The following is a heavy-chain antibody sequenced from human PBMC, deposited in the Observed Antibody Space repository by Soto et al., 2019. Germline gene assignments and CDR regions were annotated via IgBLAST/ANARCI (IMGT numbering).Heavy chain of an antibody. CDR1: GGSISSYY. CDR2: IYYSGST. CDR3: ASEYSGYDKAFDI. Sequence: SQTLSLTCTVSGGSISSYYWSWIRQPPGKGLEWIGYIYYSGSTNYNPSLKSRVTISVDTSKNQFSLKLSSVTAADTAVYYCASEYSGYDKAFDIWGEGTMVTVSS. D-gene: IGHD5-12*01. V-gene: IGHV4-59*08. J-gene: IGHJ3*02.